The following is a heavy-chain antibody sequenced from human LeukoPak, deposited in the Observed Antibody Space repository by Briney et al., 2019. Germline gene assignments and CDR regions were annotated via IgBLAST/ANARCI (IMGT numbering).Heavy chain of an antibody. J-gene: IGHJ4*02. CDR1: GGSISSSYW. V-gene: IGHV4-4*02. Sequence: PSETLSLTCAVSGGSISSSYWWSWVRQPPGKGLEWIGEVYHSGSTNYYPSLKSRVTISIEKSKNQFSLKLSSVTAADTAVYYCARGTRAVTTPFDYWGQGTLVTVSS. CDR2: VYHSGST. CDR3: ARGTRAVTTPFDY. D-gene: IGHD4-11*01.